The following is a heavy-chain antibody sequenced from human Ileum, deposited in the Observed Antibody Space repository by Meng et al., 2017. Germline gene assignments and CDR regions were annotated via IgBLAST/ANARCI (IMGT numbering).Heavy chain of an antibody. CDR2: INSDGSST. J-gene: IGHJ4*02. D-gene: IGHD2-8*01. CDR1: GFTFSSYW. V-gene: IGHV3-74*01. Sequence: GESLKISCAASGFTFSSYWMHWVRQAPGKGLVWVSRINSDGSSTSYADSVMGRFTISRDNAKNTLYLEMNSLRAEDTAVYYCARDLYGTKGAYWGQGTLVTVSS. CDR3: ARDLYGTKGAY.